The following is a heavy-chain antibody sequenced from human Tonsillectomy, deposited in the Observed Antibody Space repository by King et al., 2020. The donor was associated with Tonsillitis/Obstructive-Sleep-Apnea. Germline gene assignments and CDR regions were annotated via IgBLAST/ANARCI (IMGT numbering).Heavy chain of an antibody. Sequence: QLMQSGAEVKKPGASVKVSCKGSGYTFKSYGISWVRQAPGQGLEWMGWISAFNGNTNYAQKFQGRVIMTTDTSTTAYMELRSLRSDDTAVYYCARDDILTGTLSRWGQGTLVTVSS. D-gene: IGHD3-9*01. J-gene: IGHJ4*02. CDR3: ARDDILTGTLSR. V-gene: IGHV1-18*01. CDR1: GYTFKSYG. CDR2: ISAFNGNT.